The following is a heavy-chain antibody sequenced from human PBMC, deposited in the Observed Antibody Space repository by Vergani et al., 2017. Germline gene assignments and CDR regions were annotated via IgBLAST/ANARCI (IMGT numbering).Heavy chain of an antibody. CDR1: GFTFSSHA. V-gene: IGHV3-23*01. J-gene: IGHJ4*02. CDR2: IKNTGGST. CDR3: GRGSENYN. D-gene: IGHD5-24*01. Sequence: EVQLLQSEGAVVQPGGSLRLSCVASGFTFSSHAMSWVRQGHGQGLEWVSSIKNTGGSTHYADSVKGRFTISRDNSKNTLYLQMNSLRVEDTAVYYCGRGSENYNWGQGTLVTVSS.